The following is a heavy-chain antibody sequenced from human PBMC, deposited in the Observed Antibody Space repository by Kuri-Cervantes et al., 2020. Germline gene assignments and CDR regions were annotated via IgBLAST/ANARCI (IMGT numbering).Heavy chain of an antibody. CDR1: GFTFSSYG. J-gene: IGHJ4*02. CDR2: ISYDGSNK. Sequence: GGSLRLSCAASGFTFSSYGMHWVRQAPGKGLEWVAVISYDGSNKYYADSVKGRFTISRDNAKNSLYLQMNSLRAEDTAVYYCARDHVVVPAAPFDYWGQGTLVTVSS. D-gene: IGHD2-2*01. V-gene: IGHV3-30*12. CDR3: ARDHVVVPAAPFDY.